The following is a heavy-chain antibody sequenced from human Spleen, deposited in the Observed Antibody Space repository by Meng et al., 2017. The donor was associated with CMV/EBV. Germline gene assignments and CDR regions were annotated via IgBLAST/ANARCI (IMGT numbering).Heavy chain of an antibody. D-gene: IGHD2/OR15-2a*01. CDR3: ARVNTGYYFDY. J-gene: IGHJ4*02. Sequence: LSCAASGLTFDDYGMSWVRQAPGKGLEWVSGINWNGGSTGYADSVKGRFTISRDNAKNSLYLQMNSLRAEDTALYYCARVNTGYYFDYWGQGTLVTVSS. CDR1: GLTFDDYG. V-gene: IGHV3-20*04. CDR2: INWNGGST.